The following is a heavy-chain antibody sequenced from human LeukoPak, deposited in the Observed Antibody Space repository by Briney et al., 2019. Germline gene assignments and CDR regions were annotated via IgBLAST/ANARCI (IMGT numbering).Heavy chain of an antibody. CDR3: ATRDADYEYYFDY. CDR1: GYTFTGYY. Sequence: SVKVPCKASGYTFTGYYIHWVRQAPGQGLEWMGWINPNFGTPHLAQNFQDRVTITADESTSTVYMEMRSLTSEDTAIFYCATRDADYEYYFDYWGQGTLVTVSS. J-gene: IGHJ4*02. V-gene: IGHV1-69*13. D-gene: IGHD4-17*01. CDR2: INPNFGTP.